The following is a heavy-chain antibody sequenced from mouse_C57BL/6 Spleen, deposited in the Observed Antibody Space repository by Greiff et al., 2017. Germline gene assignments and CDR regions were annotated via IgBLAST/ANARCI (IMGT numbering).Heavy chain of an antibody. CDR1: GYTFTSYG. J-gene: IGHJ2*01. V-gene: IGHV1-81*01. CDR2: IYPRCGNT. CDR3: AKDDCDY. Sequence: QVQLKESGAELVRPGASVQLSCKASGYTFTSYGISWVKQSTGQGLEWIGEIYPRCGNTNYNQKFKGKATLTADKSSSTAYMELRSLTSEDSAVYFVAKDDCDYWGQGTTLTVAS.